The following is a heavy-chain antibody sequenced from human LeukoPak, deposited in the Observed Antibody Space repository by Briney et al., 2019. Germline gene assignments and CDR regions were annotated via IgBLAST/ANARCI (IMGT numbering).Heavy chain of an antibody. J-gene: IGHJ4*02. CDR3: ARQGDYGDYVFDY. CDR1: GGSINNRDYY. V-gene: IGHV4-39*01. Sequence: PSETLSLTCTVSGGSINNRDYYWGWIRQPPGKGLEWIGNIYYSGSTNYNPSLKSRVTISVDTSKNQFSLKLSSVTAADTAVYYCARQGDYGDYVFDYWGQGTLVTVSS. CDR2: IYYSGST. D-gene: IGHD4-17*01.